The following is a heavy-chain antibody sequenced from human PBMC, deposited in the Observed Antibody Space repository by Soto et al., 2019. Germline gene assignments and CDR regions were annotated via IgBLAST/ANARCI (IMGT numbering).Heavy chain of an antibody. CDR3: ARESYDFWSGYYYYFDY. CDR1: GFTFSSYG. D-gene: IGHD3-3*01. CDR2: IWYDGSNK. V-gene: IGHV3-33*01. J-gene: IGHJ4*02. Sequence: QVQLVESGGGVVQPGRSLRLSCAASGFTFSSYGMHWVRQAPGKGLEWVAVIWYDGSNKYYADSVKGRFPISRDNSKNTLYLQMNSLRAEDTAVYYCARESYDFWSGYYYYFDYWGQGTLVTVSS.